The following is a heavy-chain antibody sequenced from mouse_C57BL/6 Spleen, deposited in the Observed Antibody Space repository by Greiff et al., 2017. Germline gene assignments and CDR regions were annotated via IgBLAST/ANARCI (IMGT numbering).Heavy chain of an antibody. CDR1: GYTFTSYW. D-gene: IGHD1-1*01. V-gene: IGHV1-7*01. CDR2: INPSNGYT. CDR3: ARGDYYGSGNFY. J-gene: IGHJ2*01. Sequence: QVQLKQPGAELAKPGASVKLSCKASGYTFTSYWMHWVKQRPGQGLEWIGNINPSNGYTKYNQKFKDKATLTADKSSSTAYMQLSSLTYEDSAVYYCARGDYYGSGNFYWGQGTTVTVSS.